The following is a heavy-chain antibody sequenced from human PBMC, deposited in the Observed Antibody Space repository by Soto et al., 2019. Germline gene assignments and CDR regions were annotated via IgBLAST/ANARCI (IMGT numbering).Heavy chain of an antibody. CDR1: GGSFSGYY. J-gene: IGHJ5*02. CDR3: ARASDIVLNRGRFDP. V-gene: IGHV4-34*01. CDR2: INHSGGT. D-gene: IGHD2-8*01. Sequence: QVQLQQWGAGLLKPSETLSLTCAVYGGSFSGYYWSWIRQPPGKGLEWIGEINHSGGTNYNPSLKSRVTISVDTSKNQFSLKLSSVTAADTAVYYCARASDIVLNRGRFDPWGQGTLVTVSS.